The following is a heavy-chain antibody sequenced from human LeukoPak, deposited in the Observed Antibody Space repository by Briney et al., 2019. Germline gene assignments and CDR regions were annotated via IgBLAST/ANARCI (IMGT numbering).Heavy chain of an antibody. CDR3: AKDYYGSGSYNDY. J-gene: IGHJ4*02. CDR2: INPNSGGT. CDR1: GYTFTGYY. D-gene: IGHD3-10*01. V-gene: IGHV1-2*02. Sequence: ASVTVSCTASGYTFTGYYMHWVRQAPGQGLEWMGWINPNSGGTNYAQKFQGRVTMTRDTSISTAYMELSRLRSDDTAVYYCAKDYYGSGSYNDYWGQGTLVTVSS.